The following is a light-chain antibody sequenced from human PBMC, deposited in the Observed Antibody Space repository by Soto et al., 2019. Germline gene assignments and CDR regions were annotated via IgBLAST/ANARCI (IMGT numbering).Light chain of an antibody. Sequence: QSVLTQSASVSGSPGQSITISCTGTSSDVGGYNYVSWYQQHPGKAPKLIIYDVSNRPSGVSTRFSGSKSGNTASLTISGLQADVEADYSSSSYTSTNSWVFGGGTQLTVL. CDR2: DVS. V-gene: IGLV2-14*01. CDR3: SSYTSTNSWV. J-gene: IGLJ3*02. CDR1: SSDVGGYNY.